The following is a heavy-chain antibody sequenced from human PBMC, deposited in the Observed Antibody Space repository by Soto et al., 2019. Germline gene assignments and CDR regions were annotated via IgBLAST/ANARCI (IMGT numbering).Heavy chain of an antibody. CDR1: GFTFTNSA. CDR3: ARERIAAAGTSIYYYYGMDV. Sequence: SVKVSCKASGFTFTNSAIQWVRQARGQRLEWIGWIVVGSGNTNYAQKFQERLTMTTDTSTSTAYMELRSLRSDDTAVYYCARERIAAAGTSIYYYYGMDVWGQGTTVTVSS. J-gene: IGHJ6*02. CDR2: IVVGSGNT. D-gene: IGHD6-13*01. V-gene: IGHV1-58*02.